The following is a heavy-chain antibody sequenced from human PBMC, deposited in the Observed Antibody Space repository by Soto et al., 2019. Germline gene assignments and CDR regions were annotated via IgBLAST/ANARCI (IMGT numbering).Heavy chain of an antibody. CDR3: ARAKGSVAGGPYYYYMDV. J-gene: IGHJ6*03. CDR1: GFTFSSYD. D-gene: IGHD6-19*01. Sequence: GGSLRLSCAASGFTFSSYDMHWVRQATGKGLEWVSAIGTAGDTYYPGSVKGRFTISRENAKNSLYLQMNSLRAGDTAVYYCARAKGSVAGGPYYYYMDVWGKGTTVTVSS. CDR2: IGTAGDT. V-gene: IGHV3-13*01.